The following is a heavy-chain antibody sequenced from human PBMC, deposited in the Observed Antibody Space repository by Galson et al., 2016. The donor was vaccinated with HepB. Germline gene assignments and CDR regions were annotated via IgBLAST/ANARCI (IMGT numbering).Heavy chain of an antibody. Sequence: SLRLSCAASGFTFSSYAMSWVRQAPGKGLEWVSVISGSGDRRYYADSVKGRFIISRDNSKNTLYLQMNSLRDEDMAVYYCAKGRTGTTGPVEYWGQGTLVTVAS. V-gene: IGHV3-23*01. CDR2: ISGSGDRR. D-gene: IGHD1-1*01. CDR1: GFTFSSYA. CDR3: AKGRTGTTGPVEY. J-gene: IGHJ4*02.